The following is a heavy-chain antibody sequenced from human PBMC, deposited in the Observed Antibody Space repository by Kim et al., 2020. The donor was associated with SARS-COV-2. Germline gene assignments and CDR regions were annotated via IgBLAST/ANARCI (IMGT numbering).Heavy chain of an antibody. D-gene: IGHD3-22*01. CDR2: IYYSGST. Sequence: SETLSLTCTVSGGSISSYYWSWIRQPPGKGLEWIGYIYYSGSTNYNPSLKSRVTISVDTSKNQFSLKLSSVTAADTAVYYCARGYYDSSGYPFYWGQGTLVTVSS. V-gene: IGHV4-59*01. J-gene: IGHJ4*02. CDR1: GGSISSYY. CDR3: ARGYYDSSGYPFY.